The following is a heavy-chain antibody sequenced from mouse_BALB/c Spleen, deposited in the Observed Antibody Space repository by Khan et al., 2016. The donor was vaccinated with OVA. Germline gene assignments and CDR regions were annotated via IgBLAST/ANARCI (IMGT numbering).Heavy chain of an antibody. J-gene: IGHJ4*01. Sequence: LVESGPELKKPGETVKISCKASGHTFTKYGMNWVTQALGKGLKWMGWLNTYTGEATYADDFNGRFAFSLATSASTAYLQINTLHTEAPATFFCARPPYFSYVMDNWGQGTSVTVSS. V-gene: IGHV9-3-1*01. CDR1: GHTFTKYG. CDR3: ARPPYFSYVMDN. CDR2: LNTYTGEA.